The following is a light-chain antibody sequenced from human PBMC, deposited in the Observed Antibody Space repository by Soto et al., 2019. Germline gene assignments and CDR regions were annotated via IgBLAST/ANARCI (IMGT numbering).Light chain of an antibody. CDR1: QSVSID. J-gene: IGKJ2*01. CDR2: GAS. CDR3: LQDYNYPFT. V-gene: IGKV3-15*01. Sequence: IVVTASPCTLSVSHGERASLSCRASQSVSIDLAWYQQTPGQAPRLLIYGASTRATGIPVRFSGSASATDFTLTISSLQPEDSAAYYCLQDYNYPFTVGQGTKVEIK.